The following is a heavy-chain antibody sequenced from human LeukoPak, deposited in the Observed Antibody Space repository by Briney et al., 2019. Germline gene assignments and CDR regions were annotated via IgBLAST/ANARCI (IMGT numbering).Heavy chain of an antibody. CDR2: ISSSSSYI. J-gene: IGHJ4*02. Sequence: GGSLRLSCAASGFTFSSYSMNWVRQAPGKGLEWVSSISSSSSYIYYADSVKGRFTISRDNAKNSLYLQMNSLRAEDTAVYYCVRDYYDSSGYYYFDYWGQGTLVTVSS. CDR1: GFTFSSYS. CDR3: VRDYYDSSGYYYFDY. V-gene: IGHV3-21*01. D-gene: IGHD3-22*01.